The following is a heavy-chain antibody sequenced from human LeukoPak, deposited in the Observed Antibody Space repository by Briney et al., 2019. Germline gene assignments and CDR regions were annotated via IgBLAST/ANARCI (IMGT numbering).Heavy chain of an antibody. CDR1: GGSISSYY. V-gene: IGHV4-4*07. Sequence: PSETLSLTCTVSGGSISSYYWSWIRQPAGKGLEWIGRIYTSVSTNYNPSLKSRVTMSVDTSKNQFSLKLSSVTAADTAVYYCARDGANIAARPGIAVAGNGAYFDYRGQGTLVTVSS. CDR2: IYTSVST. J-gene: IGHJ4*02. CDR3: ARDGANIAARPGIAVAGNGAYFDY. D-gene: IGHD6-19*01.